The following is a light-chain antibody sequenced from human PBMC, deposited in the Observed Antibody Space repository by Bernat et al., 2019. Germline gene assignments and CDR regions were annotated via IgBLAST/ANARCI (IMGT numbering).Light chain of an antibody. J-gene: IGLJ2*01. V-gene: IGLV2-8*01. CDR1: RSDVGGYNF. CDR3: SSYAGSSNVI. CDR2: DVS. Sequence: QSALTQPPSASGSPGQSVTISCTGTRSDVGGYNFVSWYQQHPGKAPKLMIYDVSERRSGVPARFSGSKSGNTASLTVSGLQAEDEADYYCSSYAGSSNVIFRGGT.